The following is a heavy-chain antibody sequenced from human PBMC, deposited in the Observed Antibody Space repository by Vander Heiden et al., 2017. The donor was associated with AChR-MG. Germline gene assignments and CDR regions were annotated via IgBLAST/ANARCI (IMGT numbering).Heavy chain of an antibody. CDR1: GFTFSSHW. V-gene: IGHV3-74*01. CDR3: ARGGPNWGSAFDY. D-gene: IGHD7-27*01. Sequence: EVQLVESGGGLVQPGGSLRLPCAAPGFTFSSHWRPWVRPAPGKGLVWVSHINSDGSSTSYADSVKGRFTISRDNAKNTLYLQMNSLRAEDTAVYYCARGGPNWGSAFDYWGQGTLVTVSS. J-gene: IGHJ4*02. CDR2: INSDGSST.